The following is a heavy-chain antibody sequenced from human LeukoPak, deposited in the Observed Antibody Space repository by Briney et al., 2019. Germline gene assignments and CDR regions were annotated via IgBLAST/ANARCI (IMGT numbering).Heavy chain of an antibody. Sequence: SETLPLTCAVYGGSFSGYYWGWIRQPPGKGLEWIGEINHSGSTNYNPSLKSRVTISVDTSKNQFSLKLSSVTAADTAVYYCARSLYYGDYMIDYWGQGTLVTVSS. V-gene: IGHV4-34*01. CDR2: INHSGST. J-gene: IGHJ4*02. D-gene: IGHD4-17*01. CDR1: GGSFSGYY. CDR3: ARSLYYGDYMIDY.